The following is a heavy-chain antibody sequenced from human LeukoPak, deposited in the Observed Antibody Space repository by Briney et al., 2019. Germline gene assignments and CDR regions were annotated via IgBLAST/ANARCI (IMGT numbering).Heavy chain of an antibody. J-gene: IGHJ4*02. CDR2: IVAGGGST. V-gene: IGHV3-23*01. CDR1: GFTFSSYA. Sequence: GGSLRLSCAASGFTFSSYAMSWVRQAPGKGLEWVSAIVAGGGSTYYADSVEGRFTISRDNSKSTLFLQMNNLRAEDTAVYYRAKRWSPNPCFDYWGQGTLVTVSS. D-gene: IGHD5-24*01. CDR3: AKRWSPNPCFDY.